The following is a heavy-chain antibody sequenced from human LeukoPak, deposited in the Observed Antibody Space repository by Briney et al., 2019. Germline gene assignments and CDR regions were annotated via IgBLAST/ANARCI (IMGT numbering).Heavy chain of an antibody. CDR3: ARGADGVSSNSRGWFDP. CDR2: ISSGGATI. D-gene: IGHD2-15*01. V-gene: IGHV3-48*03. Sequence: GGSLRLSCAASGFTFNSYEMNWVRQAPGKGLEWVSYISSGGATIYYADSVKGRFTISRDNAKNSLYLQMNSLRAEDTAVYYCARGADGVSSNSRGWFDPWGQGTLVTVSS. CDR1: GFTFNSYE. J-gene: IGHJ5*02.